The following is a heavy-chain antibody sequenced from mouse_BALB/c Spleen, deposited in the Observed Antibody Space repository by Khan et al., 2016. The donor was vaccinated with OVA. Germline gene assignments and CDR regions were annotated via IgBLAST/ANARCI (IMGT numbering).Heavy chain of an antibody. D-gene: IGHD4-1*01. V-gene: IGHV5-6*01. J-gene: IGHJ3*01. CDR3: ASHLTGSFAY. CDR1: GFIFSSYS. CDR2: ISSGGDYT. Sequence: EVELVESGGDLVKPGGSLKLSCAASGFIFSSYSMSWVRQTPDKRLEWVATISSGGDYTYYPDSVKGRFTLFRDDAKNTLYLQMSSLKSEDTAMYYCASHLTGSFAYWGHGTLVTVSA.